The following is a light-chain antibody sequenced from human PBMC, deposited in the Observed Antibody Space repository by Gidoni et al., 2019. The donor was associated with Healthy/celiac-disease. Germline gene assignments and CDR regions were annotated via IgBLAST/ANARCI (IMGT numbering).Light chain of an antibody. V-gene: IGKV3-11*01. J-gene: IGKJ4*01. CDR2: DAS. Sequence: EIVLTQSPATLSLSPGERATLSCRASQSVSSYLAWYQQKPGQAPSLLSYDASNRATGIPARFSGSGSGTDFTLTISSLEPEDFAVYYCQQRSNWPPGLTFGGGTKVEIK. CDR3: QQRSNWPPGLT. CDR1: QSVSSY.